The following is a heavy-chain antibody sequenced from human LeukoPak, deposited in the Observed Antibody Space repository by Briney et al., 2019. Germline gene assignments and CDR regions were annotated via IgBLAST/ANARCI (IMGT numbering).Heavy chain of an antibody. Sequence: GASVKVSCKASGYTFTSYGINGVREAPGQGLEWMGWISAYNGNTNYAQKLQGRVTMTTDTSTSTAYMELRSLRSDDTAVYYCARADLGGCGDYWGQGILVTVSS. J-gene: IGHJ4*02. V-gene: IGHV1-18*01. D-gene: IGHD2-15*01. CDR2: ISAYNGNT. CDR1: GYTFTSYG. CDR3: ARADLGGCGDY.